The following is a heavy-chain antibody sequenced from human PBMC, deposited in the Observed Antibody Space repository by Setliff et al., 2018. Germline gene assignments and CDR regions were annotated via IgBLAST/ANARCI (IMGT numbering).Heavy chain of an antibody. V-gene: IGHV4-59*01. J-gene: IGHJ4*02. Sequence: SETLSLTCRVSGDSISDYHWSWIRQPPGQGLEWIGYIYSSGRTNYNPSLKSRVSLSLDTSKNQFSLDLGSVTPADTAVYYCARELGLRAPFDFWGQGILVTVSS. D-gene: IGHD4-17*01. CDR3: ARELGLRAPFDF. CDR2: IYSSGRT. CDR1: GDSISDYH.